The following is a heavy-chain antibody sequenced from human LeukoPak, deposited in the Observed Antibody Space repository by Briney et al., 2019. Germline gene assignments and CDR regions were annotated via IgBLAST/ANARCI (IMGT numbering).Heavy chain of an antibody. V-gene: IGHV3-33*01. CDR1: GFTFSTYG. CDR3: AREPERQQLASELDY. CDR2: IWYDGSNK. J-gene: IGHJ4*02. D-gene: IGHD6-13*01. Sequence: PGGSLRLSCAASGFTFSTYGMHWVRQAPGKGLEWVALIWYDGSNKYYADSVKGRFTISRDNSKNTLYLQMDSLRAEDTAVYYCAREPERQQLASELDYWGQGTLVTVSS.